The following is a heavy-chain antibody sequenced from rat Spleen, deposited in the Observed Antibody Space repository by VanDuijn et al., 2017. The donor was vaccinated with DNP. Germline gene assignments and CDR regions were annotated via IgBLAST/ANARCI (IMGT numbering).Heavy chain of an antibody. CDR1: GFIFHDYW. Sequence: EMKLVESGGGLVQPGRSLKLSCTGSGFIFHDYWMGWVRQAPGKGLEWIGEIDKDSSIINYTPSLKDKFTISRDNAQNTLYLQMSKLGAEDTAIYYCTTRGDGYDNWFAYWGQGTLVTVSS. J-gene: IGHJ3*01. CDR3: TTRGDGYDNWFAY. D-gene: IGHD1-4*01. CDR2: IDKDSSII. V-gene: IGHV4-2*01.